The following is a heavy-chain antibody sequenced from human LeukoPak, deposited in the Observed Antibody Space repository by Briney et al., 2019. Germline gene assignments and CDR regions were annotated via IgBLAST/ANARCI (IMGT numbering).Heavy chain of an antibody. D-gene: IGHD3-22*01. V-gene: IGHV1-8*03. Sequence: ASVKVSCKASGYTFTSYDINWVRQATGQGLEWMGWMNPNSGNTGYAQKFQGRVTITRNTSISTAYMELSSLRSEDTAVYYCARVPPYETYYYDSSGYFDAFDIWGQGTMVTVSS. J-gene: IGHJ3*02. CDR3: ARVPPYETYYYDSSGYFDAFDI. CDR1: GYTFTSYD. CDR2: MNPNSGNT.